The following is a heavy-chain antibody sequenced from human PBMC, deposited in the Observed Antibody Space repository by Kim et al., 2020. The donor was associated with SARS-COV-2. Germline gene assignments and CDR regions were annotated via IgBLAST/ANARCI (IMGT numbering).Heavy chain of an antibody. V-gene: IGHV3-23*01. Sequence: YYANAVKGRFNVPRDNSKNTRYLQMNSLRAEDTAVYYCAKVRDSRYYFDYWGQGTLVAVS. D-gene: IGHD4-4*01. CDR3: AKVRDSRYYFDY. J-gene: IGHJ4*02.